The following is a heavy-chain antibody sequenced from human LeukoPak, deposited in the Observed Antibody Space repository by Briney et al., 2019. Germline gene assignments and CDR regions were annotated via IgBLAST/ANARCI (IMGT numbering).Heavy chain of an antibody. CDR1: GFTFSSYA. Sequence: PGGSLRLSCAASGFTFSSYAMSWVRQAPGKGLEWVSAISGSGGRTYYADSVKGRFTISRDNSKNTLYLQMNSLRAEDTAVYYCAKSTRIYSSGWEDFDYWGQGTLVTVSS. D-gene: IGHD6-19*01. J-gene: IGHJ4*02. V-gene: IGHV3-23*01. CDR3: AKSTRIYSSGWEDFDY. CDR2: ISGSGGRT.